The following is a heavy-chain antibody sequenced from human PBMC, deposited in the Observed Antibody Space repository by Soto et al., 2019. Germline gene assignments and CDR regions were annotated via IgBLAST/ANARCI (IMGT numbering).Heavy chain of an antibody. CDR2: IYYSGST. CDR1: GGSISGYY. D-gene: IGHD6-19*01. CDR3: PRLAVAGTGGFNWFDP. V-gene: IGHV4-59*01. J-gene: IGHJ5*02. Sequence: SETLSLTCTVPGGSISGYYWSWIRQPPGKGLEWIGYIYYSGSTNYNPSLTSRVTISGDTSKTQFSMMLSAVTAADTAVYYRPRLAVAGTGGFNWFDPWGQGTLVTVSS.